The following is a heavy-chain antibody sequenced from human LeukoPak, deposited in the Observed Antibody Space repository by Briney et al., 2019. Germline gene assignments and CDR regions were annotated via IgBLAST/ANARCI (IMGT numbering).Heavy chain of an antibody. CDR3: ARDFTPVGARFFDY. Sequence: GGSLRLSCVASGFTFSHYAMHWVRQAPGKGLEWVAVISFDGSNKYYADSVKGRFTISRDNSKNTLYLHMNSLRPEDTAVYYCARDFTPVGARFFDYWGQGALVTVCS. CDR2: ISFDGSNK. V-gene: IGHV3-30-3*01. J-gene: IGHJ4*02. D-gene: IGHD1-26*01. CDR1: GFTFSHYA.